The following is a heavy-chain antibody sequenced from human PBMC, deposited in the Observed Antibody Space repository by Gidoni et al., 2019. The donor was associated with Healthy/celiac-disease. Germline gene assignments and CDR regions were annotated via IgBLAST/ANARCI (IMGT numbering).Heavy chain of an antibody. D-gene: IGHD2-2*01. CDR1: GFTFSDYY. CDR3: ARGGSIRSSTSCCDAFDI. Sequence: QVQLVESGGGLVKPGGSLRLSCAASGFTFSDYYMSWIRQAPGKGLEWVSYISSSSSYTNYADSVKGRFTISRDNAKNSLYLQMNSLRAEDTAVYYCARGGSIRSSTSCCDAFDIWGQGTMVTVSS. J-gene: IGHJ3*02. V-gene: IGHV3-11*05. CDR2: ISSSSSYT.